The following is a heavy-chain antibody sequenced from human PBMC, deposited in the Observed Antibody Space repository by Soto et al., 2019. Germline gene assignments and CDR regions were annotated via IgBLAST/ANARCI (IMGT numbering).Heavy chain of an antibody. J-gene: IGHJ5*02. V-gene: IGHV3-15*07. CDR3: TTEPRRIAVAGTGRQDWFDP. Sequence: GGSLRLSCAASGFTFSNAWMNWVRQAPGKGLEWVGRIKSKTDGGTTDYAAPVKGRFTISRDDSKNTLYLQMNSLKTEDTAVYYCTTEPRRIAVAGTGRQDWFDPWGQGTLVTVSS. CDR2: IKSKTDGGTT. D-gene: IGHD6-19*01. CDR1: GFTFSNAW.